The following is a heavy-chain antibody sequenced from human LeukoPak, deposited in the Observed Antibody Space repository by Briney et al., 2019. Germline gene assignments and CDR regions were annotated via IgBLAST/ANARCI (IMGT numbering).Heavy chain of an antibody. J-gene: IGHJ6*03. CDR1: GYTFTSYD. Sequence: ASVKVSCKASGYTFTSYDINWVRQATGQGLEWMGWMNPNSGNTGYAQKFQGRVTMTRNTSISTAYMELSSLRSEDTAVYYCGRGVGATPYYYYYMDVWGKGTTVTVSS. D-gene: IGHD1-26*01. CDR2: MNPNSGNT. CDR3: GRGVGATPYYYYYMDV. V-gene: IGHV1-8*01.